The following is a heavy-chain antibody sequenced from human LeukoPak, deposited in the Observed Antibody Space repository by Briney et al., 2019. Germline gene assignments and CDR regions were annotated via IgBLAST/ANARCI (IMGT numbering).Heavy chain of an antibody. CDR3: VRVPLHPTISHFDL. V-gene: IGHV3-53*05. J-gene: IGHJ4*02. Sequence: GGSLRLSCAASGFTVSSNHMTWVRQAPGKGLEWVSVIYSGGSTNYADSVKGRFTISRDNSKNTLYLQMNSLSSEDTAVYYCVRVPLHPTISHFDLWGQGTLVTVSS. CDR2: IYSGGST. D-gene: IGHD1-14*01. CDR1: GFTVSSNH.